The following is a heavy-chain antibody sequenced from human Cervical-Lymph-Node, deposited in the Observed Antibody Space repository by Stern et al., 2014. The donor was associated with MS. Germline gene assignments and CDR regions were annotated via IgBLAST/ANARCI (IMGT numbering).Heavy chain of an antibody. J-gene: IGHJ4*02. CDR2: ISTDTGGA. CDR1: GYSFTAYF. Sequence: VQLVESGAEVEQPGASVKVSCKASGYSFTAYFIHLVRQAPGQGLEWMGWISTDTGGANYAQRFQCRVTMTRDTSISTTYMELSRLRSDDTAVYYCARDRGSHSDYWGQGTLVTVSS. D-gene: IGHD1-26*01. V-gene: IGHV1-2*02. CDR3: ARDRGSHSDY.